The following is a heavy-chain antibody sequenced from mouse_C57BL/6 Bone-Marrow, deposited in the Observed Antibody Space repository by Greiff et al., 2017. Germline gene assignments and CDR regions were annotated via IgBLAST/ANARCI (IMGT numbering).Heavy chain of an antibody. CDR1: GFSLTSYG. CDR2: IWSGGST. D-gene: IGHD1-1*01. CDR3: ATYYYGREAMDY. Sequence: QVQLQQSGPGLVQPSQSLSITCTVSGFSLTSYGVHWVRQSPGKGLEWLGVIWSGGSTDYNAAFISRLSISKDNSKSQVFFKLNSMQADDTPIYNCATYYYGREAMDYWGQGTSVTVSS. V-gene: IGHV2-2*01. J-gene: IGHJ4*01.